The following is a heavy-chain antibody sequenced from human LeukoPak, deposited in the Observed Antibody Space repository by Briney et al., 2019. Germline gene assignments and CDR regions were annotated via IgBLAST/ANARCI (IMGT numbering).Heavy chain of an antibody. CDR3: AKKWVYGYFEADYFFRMGG. Sequence: PGGSLRLSCAASGFTFDDYAMHWVRQAPGKGLEWVSGISWNSGSIGYADSVKGRFTISRDNAKNSLYLQMNSLRAEDTALYYLAKKWVYGYFEADYFFRMGGLGQGTTVTVSS. CDR2: ISWNSGSI. CDR1: GFTFDDYA. J-gene: IGHJ6*02. V-gene: IGHV3-9*01. D-gene: IGHD5-24*01.